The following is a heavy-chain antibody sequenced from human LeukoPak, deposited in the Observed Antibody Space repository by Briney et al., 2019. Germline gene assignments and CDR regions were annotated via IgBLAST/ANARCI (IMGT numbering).Heavy chain of an antibody. CDR3: VRYRGGYSSSSPYYYYGMDV. J-gene: IGHJ6*02. V-gene: IGHV3-33*01. D-gene: IGHD6-6*01. CDR1: GFTFSSYG. CDR2: IWYDGSNK. Sequence: GGSLRLSCAASGFTFSSYGMHWVRQAPGKGLEWVAVIWYDGSNKYYADSVKGRFTISRDNSKNTLYLQMNSLRAEDTAVYYCVRYRGGYSSSSPYYYYGMDVWGQGTTVTVSS.